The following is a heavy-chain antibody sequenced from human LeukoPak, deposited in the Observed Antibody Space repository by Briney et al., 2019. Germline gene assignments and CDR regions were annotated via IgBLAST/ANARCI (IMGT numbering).Heavy chain of an antibody. CDR2: ISWNSDSI. D-gene: IGHD3-3*01. CDR1: GFTIDDYA. CDR3: AKDIRTGDFWSGYYDYYGMDV. Sequence: GRSLRLSCAASGFTIDDYAMHWVRQAPGKGLEWVSGISWNSDSIGYADSVKGRFTISRDNAKNSLYLQMNSLRAEDTALYYCAKDIRTGDFWSGYYDYYGMDVWGQGTTVTVSS. V-gene: IGHV3-9*01. J-gene: IGHJ6*02.